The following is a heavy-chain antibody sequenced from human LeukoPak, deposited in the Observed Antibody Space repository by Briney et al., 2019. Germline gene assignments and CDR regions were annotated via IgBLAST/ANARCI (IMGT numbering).Heavy chain of an antibody. Sequence: ASVKVSCKASGYTFTSYDFNWVRQATGQGLEWMGWMSPNSGNTGYAQKFQGRVTMTSNTSISTAYMELSGLRSEDTAVYYCARVPNGFDYWGQGTLVTVSS. CDR3: ARVPNGFDY. D-gene: IGHD4-17*01. CDR2: MSPNSGNT. CDR1: GYTFTSYD. J-gene: IGHJ4*02. V-gene: IGHV1-8*01.